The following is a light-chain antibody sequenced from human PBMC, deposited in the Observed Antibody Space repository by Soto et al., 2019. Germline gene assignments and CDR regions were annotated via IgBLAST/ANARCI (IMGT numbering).Light chain of an antibody. CDR2: DVS. Sequence: QSVLTPPASVYGSPGQSITISCTETSSDVGGYNYVSWYQQHPGKVPKLMIYDVSNRPSGVSNRFSGSKSGNTASLTISGLQGEDEADYYCSSYTSSSTYVFGTGTKVTVL. CDR3: SSYTSSSTYV. J-gene: IGLJ1*01. CDR1: SSDVGGYNY. V-gene: IGLV2-14*01.